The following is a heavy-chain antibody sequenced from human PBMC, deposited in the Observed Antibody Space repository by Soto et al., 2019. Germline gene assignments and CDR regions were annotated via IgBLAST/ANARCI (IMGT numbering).Heavy chain of an antibody. Sequence: SETLSLTCTVSGGSISSGGYYWSWIRQHPGKGLEWIGYIYYSGSTYYNPSLKSRVTISVDTSKNQFSLKLSSVTAADTAVYYCARNYYDGRSFDYWGQGTLVTVSS. CDR1: GGSISSGGYY. J-gene: IGHJ4*02. V-gene: IGHV4-31*03. D-gene: IGHD3-22*01. CDR3: ARNYYDGRSFDY. CDR2: IYYSGST.